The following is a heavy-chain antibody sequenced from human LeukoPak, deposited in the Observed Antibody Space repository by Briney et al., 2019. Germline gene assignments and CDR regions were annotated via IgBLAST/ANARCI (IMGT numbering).Heavy chain of an antibody. Sequence: PSETLSLTCAVYGGSFSGYYWSWIRQPPGKGLEWIGEINHSGSTNYNPSLKSRVTISVDTSKNQFSLKLSSVTAADTAVYYCARHVSRRIVVVTATRRYFDYWGQGTLVTVSS. V-gene: IGHV4-34*01. J-gene: IGHJ4*02. CDR1: GGSFSGYY. CDR2: INHSGST. CDR3: ARHVSRRIVVVTATRRYFDY. D-gene: IGHD2-21*02.